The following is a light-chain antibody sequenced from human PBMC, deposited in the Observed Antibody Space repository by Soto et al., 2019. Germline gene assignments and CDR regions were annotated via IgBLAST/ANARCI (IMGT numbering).Light chain of an antibody. V-gene: IGKV1-5*03. CDR3: QQYNSYSWP. J-gene: IGKJ1*01. CDR2: KAS. CDR1: QSIRSW. Sequence: DRQLTPPPASLSASVGGIDTITVRASQSIRSWLAWYQQKPGKAPKLLIYKASSLESGVPSRFSGSGSGTEFTLTISSLQPDDFATYYCQQYNSYSWPFGQGTKVDI.